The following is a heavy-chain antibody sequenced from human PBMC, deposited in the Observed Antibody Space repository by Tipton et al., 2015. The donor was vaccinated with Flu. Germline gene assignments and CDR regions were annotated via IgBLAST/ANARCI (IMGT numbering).Heavy chain of an antibody. CDR2: IYNEGTT. V-gene: IGHV3-53*01. J-gene: IGHJ4*02. D-gene: IGHD6-19*01. Sequence: SLRLSCAASGFTVSRNYMNWVRQAPGKGLEWVSVIYNEGTTYYADSVKGRFTISRDNIRNTLYLQMNSLRAEDTAIYYCARVIPEFVAGLSYWGQGTLVSVSS. CDR3: ARVIPEFVAGLSY. CDR1: GFTVSRNY.